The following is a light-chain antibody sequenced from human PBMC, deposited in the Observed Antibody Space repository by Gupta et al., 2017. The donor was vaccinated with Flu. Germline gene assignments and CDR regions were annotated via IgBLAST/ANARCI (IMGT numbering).Light chain of an antibody. V-gene: IGKV3-15*01. J-gene: IGKJ2*01. CDR1: QYVGSN. CDR2: GAS. Sequence: EIVMTQSPATLSVSPGERATLSCRASQYVGSNLAWYQQKPGQAPRLLIYGASTRATGIPARFSGSGSGTEFTLTISSLQSEDFAIYYCQHEGNRPVTFGQGTKMEIK. CDR3: QHEGNRPVT.